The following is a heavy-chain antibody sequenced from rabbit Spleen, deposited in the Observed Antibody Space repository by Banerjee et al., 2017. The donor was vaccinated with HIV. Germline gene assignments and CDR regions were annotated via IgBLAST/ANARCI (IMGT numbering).Heavy chain of an antibody. CDR3: ARDTSSSFSSYGMDL. J-gene: IGHJ6*01. V-gene: IGHV1S40*01. CDR2: IDSGNSGFT. Sequence: QSLEESGGDLVKPGASLTLTCTASGVSSSSSSYMCWVRQAPGKGLEWIACIDSGNSGFTYFATWAKGRFTCSKTSSTTVTLQMTRLTAADTATYFCARDTSSSFSSYGMDLWGQGTLVTVS. CDR1: GVSSSSSSY. D-gene: IGHD1-1*01.